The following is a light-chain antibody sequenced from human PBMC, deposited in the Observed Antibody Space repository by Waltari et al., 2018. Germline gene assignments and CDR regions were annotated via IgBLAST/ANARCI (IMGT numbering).Light chain of an antibody. V-gene: IGKV2-30*02. CDR1: QSLVHSDGKTY. Sequence: QSLVHSDGKTYLNWFDQRPGQAPRRVIYKVFNRESGVPDRFSGSGSGTDFTLKISRVEAEDVGTYYCMQATQWPLTFGQGTKVEIK. CDR2: KVF. CDR3: MQATQWPLT. J-gene: IGKJ1*01.